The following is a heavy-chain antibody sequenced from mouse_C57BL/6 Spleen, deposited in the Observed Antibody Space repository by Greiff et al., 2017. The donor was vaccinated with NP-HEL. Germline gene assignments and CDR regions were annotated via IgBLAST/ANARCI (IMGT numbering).Heavy chain of an antibody. CDR3: TRDQGYGNYYFDY. V-gene: IGHV5-9-1*02. J-gene: IGHJ2*01. CDR1: GFTFSSYA. Sequence: EVQLVESGEGLVKPGGSLKLSCAASGFTFSSYAMSWVRQTPEKRLEWVAYISSGGDYTYYADPVKGRFTISRDNARNTLYLQMSSLKSEDTAMDYCTRDQGYGNYYFDYWGQGTTLTVSS. D-gene: IGHD2-1*01. CDR2: ISSGGDYT.